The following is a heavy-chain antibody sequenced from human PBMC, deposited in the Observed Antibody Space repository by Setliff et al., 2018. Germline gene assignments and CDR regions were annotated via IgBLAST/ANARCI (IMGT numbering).Heavy chain of an antibody. D-gene: IGHD2-8*01. CDR3: SRLVRYCSKTTCQTASGAEL. CDR1: GHLFSSYG. J-gene: IGHJ4*02. CDR2: ISPYNGHT. Sequence: ASVKVSCKTSGHLFSSYGLSWVRQAPGQGLEWMGWISPYNGHTNFAQNFQGRVTMTTDTSTSTAYMELRGLTSDDTAVYYCSRLVRYCSKTTCQTASGAELWGQGTLVTVSS. V-gene: IGHV1-18*01.